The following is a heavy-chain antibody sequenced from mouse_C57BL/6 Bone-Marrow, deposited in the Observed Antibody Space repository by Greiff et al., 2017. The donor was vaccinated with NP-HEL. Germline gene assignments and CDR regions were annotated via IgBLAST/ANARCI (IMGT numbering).Heavy chain of an antibody. J-gene: IGHJ2*01. V-gene: IGHV1-64*01. CDR3: ARRYRFDY. Sequence: QVHVKQPGAELVKPGASVKLSCKASGYTFTSYWMHWVKQRPGQGLEWIGMIHPNSGSTNYNEKFKSKATLTVDKSSSTAYMQLSSLTSEDSAVYYCARRYRFDYWGQGTTLTVSS. CDR1: GYTFTSYW. CDR2: IHPNSGST.